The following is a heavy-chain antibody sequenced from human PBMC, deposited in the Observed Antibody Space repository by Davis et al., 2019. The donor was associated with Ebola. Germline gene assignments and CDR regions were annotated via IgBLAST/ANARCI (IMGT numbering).Heavy chain of an antibody. Sequence: ASVKVSCKASGYTFTDYYIHWVRQAPGQGLEWMGWINPNSGGTNYAQKFQGRVTMTRDTSITTAYMELTSLRSDDTAVYYCAKGGRADSSGQGYYYYYMDVWGKGTTVTVSS. CDR2: INPNSGGT. CDR3: AKGGRADSSGQGYYYYYMDV. D-gene: IGHD3-22*01. V-gene: IGHV1-2*02. J-gene: IGHJ6*03. CDR1: GYTFTDYY.